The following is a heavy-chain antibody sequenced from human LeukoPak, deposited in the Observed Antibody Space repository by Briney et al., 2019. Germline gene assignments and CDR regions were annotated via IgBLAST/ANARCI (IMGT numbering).Heavy chain of an antibody. CDR1: GYSFTTYG. D-gene: IGHD1-26*01. Sequence: ASVKVSCKASGYSFTTYGISWVRQAPGQGLEWMGWISANNNNTDNVQKLQGRVTMTTDTSTSTAYMELRSLRSDDTAAYYCARDKSIVGATTSWFDPWGQGTLVTVSS. V-gene: IGHV1-18*01. CDR2: ISANNNNT. CDR3: ARDKSIVGATTSWFDP. J-gene: IGHJ5*02.